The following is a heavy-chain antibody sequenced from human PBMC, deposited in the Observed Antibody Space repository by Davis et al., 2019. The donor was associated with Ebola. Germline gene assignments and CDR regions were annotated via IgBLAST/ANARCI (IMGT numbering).Heavy chain of an antibody. J-gene: IGHJ3*02. D-gene: IGHD3-10*01. V-gene: IGHV3-11*01. CDR3: ARGSYDYGSGSYSVNDAFDI. Sequence: SLKISCAASGFTFSDYYMSWIRQAPGKGLEWVSYISSSGSTIYYADSVKGRFTISRDNAKNSLYLQMNSLRAEDTAVYYCARGSYDYGSGSYSVNDAFDIWGQGTMVTVSS. CDR2: ISSSGSTI. CDR1: GFTFSDYY.